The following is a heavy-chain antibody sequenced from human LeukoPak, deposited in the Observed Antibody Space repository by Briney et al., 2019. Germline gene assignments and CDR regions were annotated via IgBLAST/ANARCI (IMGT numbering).Heavy chain of an antibody. J-gene: IGHJ6*02. CDR1: GGSISSYY. CDR3: ARLRVTTVYYYYYGMDV. Sequence: SETLSLTCTVSGGSISSYYWSWIRQPPGKGLEWIGYIYYSGSTNYNPSLKSRVTISVDTSKNQFSLKLSSVTAVDTAVYYCARLRVTTVYYYYYGMDVWGQGTTVTVSS. D-gene: IGHD4-11*01. CDR2: IYYSGST. V-gene: IGHV4-59*08.